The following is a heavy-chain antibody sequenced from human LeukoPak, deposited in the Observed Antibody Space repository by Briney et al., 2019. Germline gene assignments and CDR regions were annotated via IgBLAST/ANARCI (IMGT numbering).Heavy chain of an antibody. V-gene: IGHV3-21*06. Sequence: GGSLRLSCAASGFTFSYYNMNWVSQAPGKGLEWVSSISSSSSHIYYADSVKGRFTISRDNAKNSLYLQMSSLRVEDAAVFYCVRAWGGGSYSDAFDIWGQGTMVTVSS. D-gene: IGHD1-26*01. J-gene: IGHJ3*02. CDR3: VRAWGGGSYSDAFDI. CDR2: ISSSSSHI. CDR1: GFTFSYYN.